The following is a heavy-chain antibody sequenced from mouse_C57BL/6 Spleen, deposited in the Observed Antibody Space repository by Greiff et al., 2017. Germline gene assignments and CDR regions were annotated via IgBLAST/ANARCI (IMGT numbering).Heavy chain of an antibody. J-gene: IGHJ2*01. CDR3: AGQLGLLGGYFDY. CDR1: GFTFSDYY. D-gene: IGHD2-10*01. CDR2: ISNGGGST. Sequence: EVKLMESGGGLVQPGGSLKLSCAASGFTFSDYYMYWVRQTPEKRLEWVAYISNGGGSTYYPDTVKGRFTISRDNAKNTLYLQMSRLKSEDTAMYYCAGQLGLLGGYFDYWGQGTTLTVSS. V-gene: IGHV5-12*01.